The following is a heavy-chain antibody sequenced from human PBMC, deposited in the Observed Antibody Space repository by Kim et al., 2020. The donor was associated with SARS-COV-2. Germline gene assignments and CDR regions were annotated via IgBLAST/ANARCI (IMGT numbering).Heavy chain of an antibody. CDR3: VCVPGAYGDLDY. D-gene: IGHD4-17*01. CDR2: IYYSGST. CDR1: GGSISSGGYY. V-gene: IGHV4-31*03. J-gene: IGHJ4*02. Sequence: SETLSLTCTVSGGSISSGGYYWSWIRQHPGKGLEWIGYIYYSGSTYYNPSLKSRVTISVDTSKNQFSLKLSSVTAADTAVYYCVCVPGAYGDLDYWGQGTLVTVSS.